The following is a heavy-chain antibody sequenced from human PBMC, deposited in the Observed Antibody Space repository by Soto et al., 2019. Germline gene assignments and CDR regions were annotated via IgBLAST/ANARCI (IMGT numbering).Heavy chain of an antibody. CDR1: GGSISSGGYY. D-gene: IGHD2-21*01. CDR2: IYYSGST. J-gene: IGHJ4*02. V-gene: IGHV4-31*03. Sequence: QVQLQESGPGLVKPSQTLSLTCTVSGGSISSGGYYWSWIRQHPGKGLEWIGYIYYSGSTYYNPSLKSRVTISVDTSKNQFSLKLSSVTAADTAVYYCARGGGISPWVVPRNLDYWGQGTLVTVSS. CDR3: ARGGGISPWVVPRNLDY.